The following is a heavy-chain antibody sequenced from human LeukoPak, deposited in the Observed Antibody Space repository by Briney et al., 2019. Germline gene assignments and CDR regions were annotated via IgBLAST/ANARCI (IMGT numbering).Heavy chain of an antibody. Sequence: GGSLRLSCAASGFTFSSYGMHRVRQAPGKGLVWVSRINSDGSSIRNADSVKGRLTISRDNAKNTLYLQMNSLRAEDTAVYYCAKDRQDYGSGNMDVWGQGTTVTVSS. V-gene: IGHV3-74*01. D-gene: IGHD3-10*01. J-gene: IGHJ6*02. CDR1: GFTFSSYG. CDR2: INSDGSSI. CDR3: AKDRQDYGSGNMDV.